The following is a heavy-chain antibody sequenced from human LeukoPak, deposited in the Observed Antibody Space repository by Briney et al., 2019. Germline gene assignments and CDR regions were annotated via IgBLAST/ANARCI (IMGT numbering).Heavy chain of an antibody. Sequence: GSSVKVSCKASGGTFSSYAISWVRQAPGQGLEWMGIINPSGGSTSYAQKFQGRVTMTRDMFTSTVYMELSSLRSEDTAVYYCATSGGGSVFDYWGQGTLVTVSS. D-gene: IGHD2-15*01. CDR2: INPSGGST. J-gene: IGHJ4*02. CDR3: ATSGGGSVFDY. V-gene: IGHV1-46*01. CDR1: GGTFSSYA.